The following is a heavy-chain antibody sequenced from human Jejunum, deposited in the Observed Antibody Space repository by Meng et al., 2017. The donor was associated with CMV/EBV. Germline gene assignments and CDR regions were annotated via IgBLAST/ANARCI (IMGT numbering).Heavy chain of an antibody. CDR1: GYTFSAYY. Sequence: KISGYTFSAYYIHWVRQAPGQGLEWMGWIDSRTGGTNSAPKFHGRVTMTRDTSITTAYMELSRLTSDDTAVYYCAREQPVSGSRGLDYWGQGTLVSLL. CDR2: IDSRTGGT. V-gene: IGHV1-2*02. J-gene: IGHJ4*02. CDR3: AREQPVSGSRGLDY. D-gene: IGHD3-10*01.